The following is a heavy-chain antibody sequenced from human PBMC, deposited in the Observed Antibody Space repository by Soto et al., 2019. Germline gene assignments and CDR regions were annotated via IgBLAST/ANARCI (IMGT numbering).Heavy chain of an antibody. CDR1: GGSISSGGYS. V-gene: IGHV4-30-2*01. D-gene: IGHD3-10*01. J-gene: IGHJ5*02. CDR3: ARGGSGSPGRFDP. Sequence: SETLSLTCAVSGGSISSGGYSWSWIRQPPGKGLEWIGYIYHSGSTYYNPSLKSRVTISVDRSKNQFSLKLSSVTAADTAVYYCARGGSGSPGRFDPWGQGTLVTGSS. CDR2: IYHSGST.